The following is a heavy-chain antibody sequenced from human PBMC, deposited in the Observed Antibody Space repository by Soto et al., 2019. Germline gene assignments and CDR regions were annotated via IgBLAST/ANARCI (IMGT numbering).Heavy chain of an antibody. CDR3: ARVKRSTPDY. V-gene: IGHV1-69*02. CDR2: IIPILGIA. J-gene: IGHJ4*02. CDR1: GGTFSSYT. D-gene: IGHD2-15*01. Sequence: QVQLVQSGAEVKKPGSSVKVSCKASGGTFSSYTISWVRQAPGQGLEWMGRIIPILGIANYAQKFQGRVTLTADKSTSTASMELSSLRYDDTALYYCARVKRSTPDYWGQGTLVTVSS.